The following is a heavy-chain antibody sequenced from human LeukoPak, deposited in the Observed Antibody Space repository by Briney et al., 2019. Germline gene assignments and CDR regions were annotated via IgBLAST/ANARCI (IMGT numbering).Heavy chain of an antibody. V-gene: IGHV1-2*02. CDR3: ARKRVRGDNWFDP. CDR1: GYTFTGYY. D-gene: IGHD1-1*01. CDR2: INPNSGGT. J-gene: IGHJ5*02. Sequence: GASVKVSCKASGYTFTGYYIHWVRQAPGQGLEWMGWINPNSGGTNYAQKFQGRVTMTRNTSISTAYMELSRLRSDDTAVYYCARKRVRGDNWFDPWGQGTLVTVSS.